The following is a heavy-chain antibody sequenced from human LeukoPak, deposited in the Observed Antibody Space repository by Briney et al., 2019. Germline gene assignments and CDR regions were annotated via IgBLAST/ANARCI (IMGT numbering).Heavy chain of an antibody. V-gene: IGHV1-8*03. CDR1: GYTFTSYD. CDR2: MNPNSGNT. D-gene: IGHD3-16*02. Sequence: APVKVSCKASGYTFTSYDINWVRQATGQGLEWMGWMNPNSGNTGYAQKFQGRVTITRNTSISTAYMELSSLRSEDTAVYYCLRLGELSLPDYWGQGTLVTVSS. J-gene: IGHJ4*02. CDR3: LRLGELSLPDY.